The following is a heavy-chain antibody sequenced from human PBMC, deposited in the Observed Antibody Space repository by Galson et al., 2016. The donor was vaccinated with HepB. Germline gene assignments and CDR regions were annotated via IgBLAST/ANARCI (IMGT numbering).Heavy chain of an antibody. CDR3: AKGQTSTRYGLDV. Sequence: SLLLSCAASGLTFNNYGMNWVRPAPWQSQAWVCGLRWNSGNISYADSVNGRFTVSRDTSKKILYLQMDSLRAEDTALYYCAKGQTSTRYGLDVWGQGTLVTVSS. CDR2: LRWNSGNI. CDR1: GLTFNNYG. V-gene: IGHV3-9*01. J-gene: IGHJ1*01. D-gene: IGHD2-2*01.